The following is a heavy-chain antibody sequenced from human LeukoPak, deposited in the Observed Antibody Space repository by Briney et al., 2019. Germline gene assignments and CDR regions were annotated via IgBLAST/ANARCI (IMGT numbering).Heavy chain of an antibody. V-gene: IGHV4-59*01. Sequence: SETLSLTCTVSGGSISRFYWNWVRQPPGKGLEWIGYIAYNGNTNYSPSLKSRVTTSVDTSKNQFSLKLSSVTAEDTAVYYCASRGYSGYDHFDYWGQGTLVTVSS. CDR2: IAYNGNT. J-gene: IGHJ4*02. D-gene: IGHD5-12*01. CDR1: GGSISRFY. CDR3: ASRGYSGYDHFDY.